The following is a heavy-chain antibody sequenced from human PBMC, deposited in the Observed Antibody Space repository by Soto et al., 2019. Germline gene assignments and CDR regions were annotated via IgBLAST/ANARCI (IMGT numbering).Heavy chain of an antibody. Sequence: QVQLQQWGAGLLKPSETLSLTCAVYGGSFSGYQWTWIRQTPGKGLEWIGEINDSGNINYNPSLKSRVTILVDTAKKQLSLKLSSVTAADPAVYYCARGLILWFGELSRRGGYYYYMDVWGKGTSVTVSS. D-gene: IGHD3-10*01. V-gene: IGHV4-34*01. J-gene: IGHJ6*03. CDR2: INDSGNI. CDR3: ARGLILWFGELSRRGGYYYYMDV. CDR1: GGSFSGYQ.